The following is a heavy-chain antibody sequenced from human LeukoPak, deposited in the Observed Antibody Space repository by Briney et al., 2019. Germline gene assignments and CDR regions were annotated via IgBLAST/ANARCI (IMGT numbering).Heavy chain of an antibody. V-gene: IGHV1-18*01. CDR2: ITAYNGNT. J-gene: IGHJ4*02. Sequence: ASVKVSCKTSGYTFPSFGITWIRQVPGQGLEWMGWITAYNGNTNYAQKFQDRVSMTTDSSATTAYMELRGLRSDDTAVYYCASFIAAAGNYFDYWAREPWSPSPQ. CDR3: ASFIAAAGNYFDY. D-gene: IGHD6-13*01. CDR1: GYTFPSFG.